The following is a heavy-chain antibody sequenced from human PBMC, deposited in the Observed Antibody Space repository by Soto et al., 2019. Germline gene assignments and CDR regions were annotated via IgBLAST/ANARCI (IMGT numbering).Heavy chain of an antibody. CDR1: GFTFSSYG. D-gene: IGHD2-2*01. V-gene: IGHV3-30*18. J-gene: IGHJ6*02. Sequence: QVQLVESGGGVVQPGRSLRLSCAASGFTFSSYGMHWVRQAPGKGLEWVAVISYDGSNKYYADSVKGRFTISRDNSKNTLYLQMNSLRQEDTAVYYCAKGSNSCYSSCEWASLLLGGMDVWGQGTTVTVSS. CDR2: ISYDGSNK. CDR3: AKGSNSCYSSCEWASLLLGGMDV.